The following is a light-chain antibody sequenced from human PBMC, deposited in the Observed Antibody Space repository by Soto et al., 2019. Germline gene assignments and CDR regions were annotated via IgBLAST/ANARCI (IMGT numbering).Light chain of an antibody. J-gene: IGKJ1*01. CDR1: QSISSW. CDR2: DAS. V-gene: IGKV1-5*01. Sequence: DIQMTQSPSTLSASVGDRVTLTCRASQSISSWLAWYQQKPGKAPKLLIYDASSLESGVQSSFGGSGAGTEFTLTSSSLQADDFATYYCQHDNSYSQPFGQGTKVEIK. CDR3: QHDNSYSQP.